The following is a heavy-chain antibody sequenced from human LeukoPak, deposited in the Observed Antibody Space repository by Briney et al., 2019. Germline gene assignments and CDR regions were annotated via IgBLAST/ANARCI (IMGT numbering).Heavy chain of an antibody. CDR2: IIPIFGTA. V-gene: IGHV1-69*01. D-gene: IGHD1-14*01. J-gene: IGHJ4*02. Sequence: GASVKVSCTASGCTFSRYANSWVRQAPGQGLDWMGGIIPIFGTANYAHKFKDRVTLTADASTSTAYMEPTSLTSEDTAVYSFAVPPPTQYYFDYWGQGTLVTVSS. CDR1: GCTFSRYA. CDR3: AVPPPTQYYFDY.